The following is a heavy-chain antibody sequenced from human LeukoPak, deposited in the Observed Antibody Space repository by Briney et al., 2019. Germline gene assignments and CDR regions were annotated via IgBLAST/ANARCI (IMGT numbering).Heavy chain of an antibody. J-gene: IGHJ3*02. D-gene: IGHD3-22*01. Sequence: PSETLSLTCTVSGGSISSSTYYWGWIRQPPGKGLEWIGSISYSGSTYYNPSLKSRVTISLDTSKNQFSLQLSSVPAADTAVYYCARKQSSIDYWGPVDAFDIWGQATVVTVSS. CDR3: ARKQSSIDYWGPVDAFDI. CDR1: GGSISSSTYY. V-gene: IGHV4-39*01. CDR2: ISYSGST.